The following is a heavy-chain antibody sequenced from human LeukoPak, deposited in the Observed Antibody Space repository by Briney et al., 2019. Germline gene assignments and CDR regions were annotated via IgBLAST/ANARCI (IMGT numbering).Heavy chain of an antibody. Sequence: GGSLRLSCAASGFTFSSYEMNWVRQAPGKGLESVSGINWSGGSIGYAHSVKGRFTISRDNAKNSLYLQMNSLRAEDTALYYCARVGIYGDYGRYFDYWGQGTLVTVSS. CDR2: INWSGGSI. V-gene: IGHV3-20*04. J-gene: IGHJ4*02. CDR1: GFTFSSYE. CDR3: ARVGIYGDYGRYFDY. D-gene: IGHD4-17*01.